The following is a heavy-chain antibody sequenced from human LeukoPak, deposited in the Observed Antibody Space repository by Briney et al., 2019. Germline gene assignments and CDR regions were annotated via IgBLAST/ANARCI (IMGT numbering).Heavy chain of an antibody. CDR1: GFTVSSNS. CDR3: ARRAGAYSHPYDY. CDR2: IYSGTI. Sequence: GGSLRLSCTVSGFTVSSNSMSWVCQAPGKGLEWVSFIYSGTIHYSDSVKGRFTISRDNSKNTLYLQMNSLRAEDTAVYYCARRAGAYSHPYDYWGQGTLVTVSS. J-gene: IGHJ4*02. V-gene: IGHV3-53*01. D-gene: IGHD4/OR15-4a*01.